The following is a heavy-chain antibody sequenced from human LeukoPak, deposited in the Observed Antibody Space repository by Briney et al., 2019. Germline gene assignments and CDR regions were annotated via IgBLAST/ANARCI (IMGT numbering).Heavy chain of an antibody. V-gene: IGHV3-30-3*01. D-gene: IGHD3-16*01. J-gene: IGHJ6*02. CDR3: ARVRGGRSWYYYGMDV. CDR1: GFTFSNFA. CDR2: ISYDGDNE. Sequence: GGSLRLSCAASGFTFSNFAMHWVRQAPGKGLEWVAVISYDGDNEYYADSVKGQFTISRDNSKDRLYLQMNSLRPEDTAMYYCARVRGGRSWYYYGMDVWGRGTTVTVSS.